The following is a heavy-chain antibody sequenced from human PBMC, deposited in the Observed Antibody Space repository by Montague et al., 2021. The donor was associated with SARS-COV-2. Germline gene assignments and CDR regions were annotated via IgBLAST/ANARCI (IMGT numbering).Heavy chain of an antibody. Sequence: SETLSLTCNVYGGSINNYYRSWIRQSPGRGLEWIGYIYYTGSTTRNPSLDSRVTISLDTSRDLVSLELRSLTAADTAVYYCARGGGWKRHFDYWGQGTLVAVSS. J-gene: IGHJ4*02. CDR1: GGSINNYY. V-gene: IGHV4-59*01. D-gene: IGHD4-23*01. CDR3: ARGGGWKRHFDY. CDR2: IYYTGST.